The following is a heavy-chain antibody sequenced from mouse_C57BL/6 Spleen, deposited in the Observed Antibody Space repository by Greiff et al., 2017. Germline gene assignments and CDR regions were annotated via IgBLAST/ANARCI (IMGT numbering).Heavy chain of an antibody. J-gene: IGHJ2*01. CDR2: IDPETGGT. V-gene: IGHV1-15*01. Sequence: LQESGAELVRPGASVTLSCKASGYTFPDYEMHWVKQTPVHGLEWIGAIDPETGGTAYNQKFKGKAILTADKSSSTAYMELRSLTSEDSAVYYCTRRGGPYYFDYWGQGTTLTVSS. CDR3: TRRGGPYYFDY. CDR1: GYTFPDYE.